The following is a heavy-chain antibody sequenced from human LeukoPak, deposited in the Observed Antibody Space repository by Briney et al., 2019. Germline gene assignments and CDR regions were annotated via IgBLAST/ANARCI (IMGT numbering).Heavy chain of an antibody. CDR1: GGSISSGGYS. D-gene: IGHD3-10*01. Sequence: SQTLSLTCAVSGGSISSGGYSWSWIRQPPGKGLEWIGYIYHSGSTYYNPSLKSRVTISVDRSKNQFSLKLSSVTAADTAVYYCARAPSHYGSGSYYAFDIWGQGTMVTVSS. J-gene: IGHJ3*02. V-gene: IGHV4-30-2*01. CDR3: ARAPSHYGSGSYYAFDI. CDR2: IYHSGST.